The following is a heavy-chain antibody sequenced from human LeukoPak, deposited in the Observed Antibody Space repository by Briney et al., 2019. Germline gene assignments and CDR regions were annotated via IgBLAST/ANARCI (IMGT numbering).Heavy chain of an antibody. CDR3: ACLVGATQDV. J-gene: IGHJ6*04. CDR1: GFTFSSHS. Sequence: GGSLRLSCAASGFTFSSHSMNWVRQAPGKGPEWVSSISSTSTYIYYADSVKGRFTISRDNAKNSLYLQMNSLRAEDTAVYYCACLVGATQDVWGKGTTVIVSS. V-gene: IGHV3-21*01. D-gene: IGHD1-26*01. CDR2: ISSTSTYI.